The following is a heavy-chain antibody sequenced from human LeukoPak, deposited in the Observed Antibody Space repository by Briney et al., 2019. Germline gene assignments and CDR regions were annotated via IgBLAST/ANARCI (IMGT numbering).Heavy chain of an antibody. Sequence: GGSLRLSCAASAFTFSNHWMHWVCQAPGKGLVWVSDISSDGSRTFYADSVKGRFIISRDNAKNTVYLQMNSPRAEDTAVYYCVRDGMVIPYAFDIWGQGAMVTVSS. J-gene: IGHJ3*02. V-gene: IGHV3-74*01. D-gene: IGHD2-21*01. CDR3: VRDGMVIPYAFDI. CDR2: ISSDGSRT. CDR1: AFTFSNHW.